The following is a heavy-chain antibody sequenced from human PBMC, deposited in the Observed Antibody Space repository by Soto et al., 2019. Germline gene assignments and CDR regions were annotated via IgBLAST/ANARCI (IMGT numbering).Heavy chain of an antibody. CDR2: IYPDDSTI. CDR3: ARFGGPAISHNYFDA. J-gene: IGHJ5*02. Sequence: EVQLMQSGAEVRKAGESLRISCQGSGYIFYGHWICWVRQMPGKGLEWMAMIYPDDSTIIYSPSFQVQVILSVDKSISTAYLQWSSLKASDSDMYYCARFGGPAISHNYFDAGGQGTLVTVSS. V-gene: IGHV5-51*03. CDR1: GYIFYGHW. D-gene: IGHD3-16*01.